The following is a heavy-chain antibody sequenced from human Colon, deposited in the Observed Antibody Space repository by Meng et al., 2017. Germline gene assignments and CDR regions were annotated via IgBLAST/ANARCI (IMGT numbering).Heavy chain of an antibody. CDR2: INHSGST. D-gene: IGHD3-3*01. Sequence: QVQLQQWGAGLLKPSETLSLTCAGYGGSFSGYYRSWIRQPPGKGLEWIGEINHSGSTNYNPSLKSRVTISVDTSKNQFSLKLSSVTAADTAVYYCAAERTIFGVDGWGYWGQGTLVTVSS. CDR1: GGSFSGYY. J-gene: IGHJ4*02. V-gene: IGHV4-34*01. CDR3: AAERTIFGVDGWGY.